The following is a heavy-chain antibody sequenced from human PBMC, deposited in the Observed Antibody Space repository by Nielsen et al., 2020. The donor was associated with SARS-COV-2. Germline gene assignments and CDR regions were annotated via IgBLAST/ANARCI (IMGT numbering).Heavy chain of an antibody. J-gene: IGHJ3*01. CDR2: IKQDGSEK. Sequence: GESLKISCAASGFTLSGQWMGWVRQAPGKGLEWVADIKQDGSEKVYVDSVKGRFTISRDNAKNSLYLQMNSLRAEDTAIYYCARDWGRAFDVWSQGTMVTVSS. CDR3: ARDWGRAFDV. CDR1: GFTLSGQW. V-gene: IGHV3-7*01. D-gene: IGHD3-16*01.